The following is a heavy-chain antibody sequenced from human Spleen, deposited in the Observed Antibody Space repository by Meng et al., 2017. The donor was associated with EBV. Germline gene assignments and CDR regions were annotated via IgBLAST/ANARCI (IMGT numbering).Heavy chain of an antibody. CDR2: IYYSGNT. CDR3: ARDLGHYDYVY. CDR1: CGPLGGYCFH. J-gene: IGHJ4*02. V-gene: IGHV4-39*07. D-gene: IGHD3-16*01. Sequence: VLGPRPVTPSGSPSPTCTFSCGPLGGYCFHRGWIRQPPGKGLEWIGNIYYSGNTYYNPSLKSRVTMSVDTPKNQFSLKLSSVTAADTAVYYCARDLGHYDYVYWGQGTLVTVSS.